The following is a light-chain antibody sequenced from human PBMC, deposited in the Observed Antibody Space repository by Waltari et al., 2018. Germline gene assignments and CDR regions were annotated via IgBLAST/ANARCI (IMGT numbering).Light chain of an antibody. Sequence: QPALTQPASVSGPPGQSITIPCTGTSSDIGRYNYVSWYQQHPGKAPKLLIYDVNNRPSGVSDRFSGSKSANTASLTISGLRAEDEADYYCNSYKSDSSGVFGGGTRLTVL. J-gene: IGLJ3*02. CDR1: SSDIGRYNY. CDR3: NSYKSDSSGV. CDR2: DVN. V-gene: IGLV2-14*03.